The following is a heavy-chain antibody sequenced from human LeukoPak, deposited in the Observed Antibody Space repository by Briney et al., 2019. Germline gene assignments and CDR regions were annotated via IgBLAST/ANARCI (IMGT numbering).Heavy chain of an antibody. Sequence: ASVKVSCKASGGTFTSYAISWVRQAPGQGLEWMGGIIPIFGTANYAQKFQGRVTITADESTSTAYMGLSSLRSEDTAVYYCARHHDVDTAMYSPFDYWGQGTWSPSPQ. CDR1: GGTFTSYA. CDR2: IIPIFGTA. V-gene: IGHV1-69*13. CDR3: ARHHDVDTAMYSPFDY. D-gene: IGHD5-18*01. J-gene: IGHJ4*02.